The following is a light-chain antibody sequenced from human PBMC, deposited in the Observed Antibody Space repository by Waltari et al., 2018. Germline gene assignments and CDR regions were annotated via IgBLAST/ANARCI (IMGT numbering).Light chain of an antibody. CDR1: RIVLDTSKNKNF. J-gene: IGKJ2*01. V-gene: IGKV4-1*01. Sequence: DIVMTQSPDSLAVSLGGRATINFKSSRIVLDTSKNKNFLAWYQLKPGQSPKLLIYWASTRESGVPDRFSASVSGTDFTLTISSLQAEDVAIYSCQQYYAAPYTFGQGTKVEIK. CDR3: QQYYAAPYT. CDR2: WAS.